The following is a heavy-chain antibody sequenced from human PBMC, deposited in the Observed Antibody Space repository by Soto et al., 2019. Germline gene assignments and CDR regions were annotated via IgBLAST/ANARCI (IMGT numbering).Heavy chain of an antibody. CDR1: GFTFSSYG. CDR3: ARDEEDSSGYPSWFDP. Sequence: GRSMRLSCAAFGFTFSSYGMHRVRQATGKGLEWVAVIWYDGSNKYYADSVKGRFTISRDNSKNTLYLQMNSLRAEDTAVYYCARDEEDSSGYPSWFDPWGQGTLVTVSS. CDR2: IWYDGSNK. D-gene: IGHD3-22*01. V-gene: IGHV3-33*01. J-gene: IGHJ5*02.